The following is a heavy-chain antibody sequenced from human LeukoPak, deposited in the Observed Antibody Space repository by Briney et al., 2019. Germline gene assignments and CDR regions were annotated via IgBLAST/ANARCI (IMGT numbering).Heavy chain of an antibody. CDR1: GYTFTCYY. CDR3: ASLIAARRPYMDV. J-gene: IGHJ6*03. V-gene: IGHV1-2*02. Sequence: ASVKVSCKASGYTFTCYYMHWVRQAPGQGLEWMGWINPNSGGTNYAQKFQGRVTMTRDTSISTAYMELSRLRSDDTAVYYCASLIAARRPYMDVWGKGASVTVSS. CDR2: INPNSGGT. D-gene: IGHD6-6*01.